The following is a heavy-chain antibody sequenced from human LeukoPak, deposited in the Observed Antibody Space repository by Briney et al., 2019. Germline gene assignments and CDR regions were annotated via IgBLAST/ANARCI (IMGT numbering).Heavy chain of an antibody. CDR2: IYHSGST. D-gene: IGHD3-22*01. J-gene: IGHJ4*02. CDR1: GYSISSGYY. Sequence: SETLSLTCTVSGYSISSGYYWGWIRPPPGKGLEWIGSIYHSGSTYYNPSLKSRVTISIDTSKNQFSLRLRSVTAADTAVYYCAREILYDSTGYYLWGQGTVVTVSS. CDR3: AREILYDSTGYYL. V-gene: IGHV4-38-2*02.